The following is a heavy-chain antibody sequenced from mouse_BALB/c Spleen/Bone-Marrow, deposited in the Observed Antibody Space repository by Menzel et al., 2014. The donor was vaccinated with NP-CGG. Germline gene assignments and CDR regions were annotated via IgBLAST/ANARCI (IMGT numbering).Heavy chain of an antibody. V-gene: IGHV2-9*02. Sequence: VQRVESGPGLVAPSQSLSITCTVSGFSLNSYGVHWVRPPPGKGLEWLGVIWAGGSTNYNSALMSRLSISKDNSKSQVFLKMNSLQTDDTAMYYCARVSSTMITTVFAYWGQGTLVTVSA. J-gene: IGHJ3*01. CDR1: GFSLNSYG. D-gene: IGHD2-4*01. CDR2: IWAGGST. CDR3: ARVSSTMITTVFAY.